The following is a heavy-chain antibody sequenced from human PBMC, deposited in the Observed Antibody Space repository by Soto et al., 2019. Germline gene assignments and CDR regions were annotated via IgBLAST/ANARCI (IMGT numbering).Heavy chain of an antibody. V-gene: IGHV1-8*01. D-gene: IGHD3-3*01. CDR3: ARDRRITIFGVVTNYWYFDL. J-gene: IGHJ2*01. CDR1: GYTFTSYD. Sequence: ASVKVSCKASGYTFTSYDINWVRQATGQGLEWMGWMNPNSGNTGYAQKFQGRVTMTRNTSISTAYMELSSLRSEDTAVYYCARDRRITIFGVVTNYWYFDLWGRGTLVTVSS. CDR2: MNPNSGNT.